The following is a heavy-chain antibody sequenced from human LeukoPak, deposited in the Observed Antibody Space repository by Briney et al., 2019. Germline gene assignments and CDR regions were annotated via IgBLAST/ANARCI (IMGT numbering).Heavy chain of an antibody. V-gene: IGHV3-7*01. D-gene: IGHD6-6*01. CDR1: GFTFSSYW. CDR2: IKQDGSEK. Sequence: PGGSLRLSCAASGFTFSSYWMSWVRQAPGKGLEWVANIKQDGSEKYYVDSVKGRFTISRDNAKNSLYLQMNSLRAEDTAVYYCAREYSIAARPYYYYYMDVWGKGTTVTVSS. J-gene: IGHJ6*03. CDR3: AREYSIAARPYYYYYMDV.